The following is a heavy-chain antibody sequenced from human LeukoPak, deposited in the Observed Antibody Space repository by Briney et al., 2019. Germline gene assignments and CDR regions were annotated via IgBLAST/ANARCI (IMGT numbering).Heavy chain of an antibody. CDR2: ISYDGSNK. J-gene: IGHJ3*02. CDR3: AKRQLKDIVVVVAATLGAFDI. CDR1: GFTFSSYG. V-gene: IGHV3-30*18. D-gene: IGHD2-15*01. Sequence: PGGSLRLSCAASGFTFSSYGMHWVRQAPGKGLEWVAVISYDGSNKYYADSVKGRFTISKDNSKNTLYLQMNSLRAEDTAVYYCAKRQLKDIVVVVAATLGAFDIWGRGTMVTVSS.